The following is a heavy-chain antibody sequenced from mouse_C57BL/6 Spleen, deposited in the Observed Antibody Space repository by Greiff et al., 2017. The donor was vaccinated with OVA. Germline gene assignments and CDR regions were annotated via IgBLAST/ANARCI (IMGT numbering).Heavy chain of an antibody. Sequence: QVQLQQPGAELVRPGSSVKLSCKASGYTFTSYWMDWVKQRPGQGLEWIGNIYPSDSETHYNQKFKDKATLTVDKSSSTAYMQLSSLTSEDSAVYYCAISDWEDDYWGQGTTLTVSS. CDR3: AISDWEDDY. CDR1: GYTFTSYW. D-gene: IGHD4-1*01. V-gene: IGHV1-61*01. J-gene: IGHJ2*01. CDR2: IYPSDSET.